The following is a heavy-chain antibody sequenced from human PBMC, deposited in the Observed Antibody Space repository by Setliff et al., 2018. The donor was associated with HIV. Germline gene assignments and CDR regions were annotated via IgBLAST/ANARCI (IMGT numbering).Heavy chain of an antibody. CDR3: ARLIHTGLLYFDY. Sequence: SETLSLTCFVSGVSISGHFWGWIRQPPGKGLEWIGYICTSGTTEYNPSLDSRVTISVDTSRDQFFLNLRSVTAADTALYFCARLIHTGLLYFDYWGLGMLVTVSS. CDR1: GVSISGHF. J-gene: IGHJ4*02. V-gene: IGHV4-4*09. CDR2: ICTSGTT. D-gene: IGHD2-8*02.